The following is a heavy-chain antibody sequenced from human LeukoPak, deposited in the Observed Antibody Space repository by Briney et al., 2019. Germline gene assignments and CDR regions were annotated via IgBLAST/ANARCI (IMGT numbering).Heavy chain of an antibody. Sequence: PGETLKLSCAASGFTLSRNWMSWVSQAPGKGLDWVYNKKKDGSEKYYVTSVKCRFTSSRHNAKNSRYLQMNSLRPDDTAVYYCARGSYIVVIDLGYNWFDPWGQGTLVTVSS. CDR1: GFTLSRNW. V-gene: IGHV3-7*03. J-gene: IGHJ5*02. D-gene: IGHD3-22*01. CDR2: KKKDGSEK. CDR3: ARGSYIVVIDLGYNWFDP.